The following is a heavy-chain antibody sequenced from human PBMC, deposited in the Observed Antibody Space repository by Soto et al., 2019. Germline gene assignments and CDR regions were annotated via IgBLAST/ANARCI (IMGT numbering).Heavy chain of an antibody. J-gene: IGHJ3*02. Sequence: QVQLQQWGAGLLKASETLSLTCAVFGGSVNSGNYYWSWIRQPPGKGLEWIGEMSHSGGTHFNPSLKSRVTISVDTSKNQFSLKMSSVTAADTALYYCARVARGTATTVVDAFDIWGPGTMVTVSS. CDR2: MSHSGGT. CDR1: GGSVNSGNYY. D-gene: IGHD1-1*01. CDR3: ARVARGTATTVVDAFDI. V-gene: IGHV4-34*01.